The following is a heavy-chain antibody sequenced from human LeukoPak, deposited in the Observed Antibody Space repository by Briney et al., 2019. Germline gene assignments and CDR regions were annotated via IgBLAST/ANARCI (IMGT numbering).Heavy chain of an antibody. CDR2: ISAYNNNT. D-gene: IGHD3-22*01. V-gene: IGHV1-18*01. J-gene: IGHJ5*02. CDR3: ARSHYSGYYETSFDP. CDR1: GYTFTAYG. Sequence: ASVTVSCTTSGYTFTAYGISWVRQAPGQGLQWMGWISAYNNNTNYAQTLQDRLTMTTDTSTRTAYMELRSLRADDTAMYYCARSHYSGYYETSFDPWGQGTLVTVSS.